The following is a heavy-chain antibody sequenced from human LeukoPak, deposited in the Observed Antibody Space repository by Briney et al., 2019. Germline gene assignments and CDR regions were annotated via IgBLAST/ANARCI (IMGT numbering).Heavy chain of an antibody. D-gene: IGHD3-3*01. V-gene: IGHV3-74*01. CDR1: GFTFSSYW. J-gene: IGHJ6*03. CDR2: INSDGSST. CDR3: ARTDLNYYYYMDV. Sequence: GGSLRLSCAASGFTFSSYWMHWVRQAPGKGLVWVSRINSDGSSTSYADSVKGRFTISRDNAKNTLYLQMNSLRAEDTAVYYCARTDLNYYYYMDVWGKGTTVTVSS.